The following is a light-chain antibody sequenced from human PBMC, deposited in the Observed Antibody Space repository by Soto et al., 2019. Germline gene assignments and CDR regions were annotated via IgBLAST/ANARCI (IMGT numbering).Light chain of an antibody. CDR2: DVS. CDR3: ASYTSVNTRV. V-gene: IGLV2-14*01. J-gene: IGLJ1*01. CDR1: SSDIGGYSY. Sequence: QSALTQPASVSGSPGQSISISCTGTSSDIGGYSYVCWYQQHPGRAPKLMIYDVSNRPSEVSDRFSASKSGNTASLTIAGLQAEDEADYYCASYTSVNTRVFGTGTKVTVL.